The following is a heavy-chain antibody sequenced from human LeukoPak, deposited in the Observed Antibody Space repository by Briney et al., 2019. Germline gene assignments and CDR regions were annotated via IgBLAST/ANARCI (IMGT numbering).Heavy chain of an antibody. V-gene: IGHV3-23*01. Sequence: GGSLRLSCAASGFTFGSYAMSWVRQAPGKGLEWVSAISGSGGSTYYADSVKGRFTISRDNSKNTLYLQMNSLRAEDTAVYYCTTVTTIPYYYGMDVWGQGTTVTVSS. CDR3: TTVTTIPYYYGMDV. CDR1: GFTFGSYA. D-gene: IGHD4-17*01. CDR2: ISGSGGST. J-gene: IGHJ6*02.